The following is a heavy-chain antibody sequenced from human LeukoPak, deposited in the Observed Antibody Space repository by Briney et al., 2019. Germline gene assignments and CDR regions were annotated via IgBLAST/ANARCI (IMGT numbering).Heavy chain of an antibody. CDR3: ARGRYHFDY. V-gene: IGHV4-59*01. J-gene: IGHJ4*02. CDR1: GGSISGYY. D-gene: IGHD3-9*01. Sequence: PSETLSLTCTGSGGSISGYYWSWIRQPPGKGLEWIAYFFYSGNTNYNPSLKSRVTISVDTSKNQFSLRLSSVTAADTAVYYCARGRYHFDYWGQGTLVTVSS. CDR2: FFYSGNT.